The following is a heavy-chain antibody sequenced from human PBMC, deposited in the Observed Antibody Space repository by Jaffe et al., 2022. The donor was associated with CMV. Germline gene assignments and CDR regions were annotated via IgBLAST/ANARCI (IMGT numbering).Heavy chain of an antibody. CDR1: GFTFGDYA. J-gene: IGHJ3*02. V-gene: IGHV3-49*04. CDR2: IRSKAYGGTT. CDR3: TSSYYYGSGRKDAFDI. Sequence: EVQLVESGGGLVQPGRSLRLSCTASGFTFGDYAMSWVRQAPGKGLEWVGFIRSKAYGGTTEYAASVKGRFTISRDDSKSIAYLQMNSLKTEDTAVYYCTSSYYYGSGRKDAFDIWGQGTMVTVSS. D-gene: IGHD3-10*01.